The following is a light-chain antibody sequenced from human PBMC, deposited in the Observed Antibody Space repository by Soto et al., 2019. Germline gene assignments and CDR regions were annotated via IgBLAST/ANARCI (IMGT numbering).Light chain of an antibody. CDR3: QQYNNWPPIT. Sequence: EIVMTQSPATLSVSPGERATLACRASQRVSSNLAWYQQKPGQAPRLLIYGASTRATGIPTRFSGSGSGTELTLTISSLQSEDFAVYYCQQYNNWPPITFGQGTRLQIK. J-gene: IGKJ5*01. CDR1: QRVSSN. CDR2: GAS. V-gene: IGKV3-15*01.